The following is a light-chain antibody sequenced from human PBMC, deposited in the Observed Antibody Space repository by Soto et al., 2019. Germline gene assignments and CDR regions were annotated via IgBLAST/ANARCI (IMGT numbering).Light chain of an antibody. CDR1: QSVNSSY. CDR2: GAS. V-gene: IGKV3-20*01. J-gene: IGKJ4*01. Sequence: EIVLTQSPGTLSLSPGERATLSCRASQSVNSSYLAWSQQKPGQPPRLLIDGASRRATNIPARFSGGGSDTEFTLTISSLQSEDFAVYYCQYYDNLRLSFGGGTKV. CDR3: QYYDNLRLS.